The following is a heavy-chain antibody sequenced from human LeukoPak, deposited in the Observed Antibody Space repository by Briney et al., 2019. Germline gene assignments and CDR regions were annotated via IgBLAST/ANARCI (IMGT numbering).Heavy chain of an antibody. J-gene: IGHJ3*02. CDR2: INHSGST. CDR1: GGSFGGYY. V-gene: IGHV4-34*01. Sequence: SETLSLTCAVYGGSFGGYYWSWIRQPPGKGLEWIGEINHSGSTNYNPSLKSRVTISVDTSKNQFSLKLSSVTAADTAVYYCAREAFDIWGQGTMVTVSS. CDR3: AREAFDI.